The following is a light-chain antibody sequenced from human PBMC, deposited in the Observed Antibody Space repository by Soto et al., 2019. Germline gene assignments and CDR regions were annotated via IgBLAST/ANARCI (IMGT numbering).Light chain of an antibody. J-gene: IGKJ5*01. CDR1: QSISGW. Sequence: DIPRPPSPSALSASVGARVTXXCRASQSISGWLAWYQQKPGKAPQVLIYDASSLKSGVPSRFSGNGSGTEFTLTISSLQPDDFATYYCQQYNTYSTVGQGTRLDIK. CDR2: DAS. CDR3: QQYNTYST. V-gene: IGKV1-5*01.